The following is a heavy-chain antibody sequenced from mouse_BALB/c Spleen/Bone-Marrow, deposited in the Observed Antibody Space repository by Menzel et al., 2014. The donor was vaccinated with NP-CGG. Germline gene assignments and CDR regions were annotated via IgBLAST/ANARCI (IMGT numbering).Heavy chain of an antibody. Sequence: LEESGAELMKPGASVKISCKATGYTFSNYWIDWVKQRPGHGLEWIGEILPGSGTANYNEKFKGKATFTADTSSNTAYMQLSSRTSEDSALYYYSRASVVPYYFDFWGQGTTLTVSS. CDR3: SRASVVPYYFDF. J-gene: IGHJ2*01. D-gene: IGHD1-1*01. CDR1: GYTFSNYW. V-gene: IGHV1-9*01. CDR2: ILPGSGTA.